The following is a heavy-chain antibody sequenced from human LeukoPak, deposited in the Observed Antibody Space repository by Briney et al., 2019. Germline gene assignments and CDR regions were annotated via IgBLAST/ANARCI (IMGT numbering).Heavy chain of an antibody. CDR3: ARAISAVATTY. CDR1: GYTFTGYY. V-gene: IGHV1-2*02. J-gene: IGHJ4*02. Sequence: GASVKVSCKASGYTFTGYYMHWVRQAPGQGLEWMGWINPNGGGTNYAQKFQGRVTMTRDTSINTAYMELSRLTSDDTAVYYCARAISAVATTYWGQGTLVTVSS. CDR2: INPNGGGT. D-gene: IGHD6-19*01.